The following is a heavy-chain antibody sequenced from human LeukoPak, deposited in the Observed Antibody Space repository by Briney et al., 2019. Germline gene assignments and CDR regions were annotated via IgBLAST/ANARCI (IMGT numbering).Heavy chain of an antibody. Sequence: GRSLRLSCAASGFTFSSYGMHWVRQAPGKGLEWVAVIWYDGSNKYYADSVKGRFTISRDNSKNTLYLQMNSLRAEDTAVYYCARRPQMATMLNAAFDIWGQGTMVTVSS. CDR1: GFTFSSYG. CDR3: ARRPQMATMLNAAFDI. J-gene: IGHJ3*02. V-gene: IGHV3-33*01. CDR2: IWYDGSNK. D-gene: IGHD5-24*01.